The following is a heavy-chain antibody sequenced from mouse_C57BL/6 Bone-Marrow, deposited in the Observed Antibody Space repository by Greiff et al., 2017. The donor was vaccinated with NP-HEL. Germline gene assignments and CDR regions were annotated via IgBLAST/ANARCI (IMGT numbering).Heavy chain of an antibody. J-gene: IGHJ2*01. CDR3: ARDGGAPYYFDY. V-gene: IGHV3-6*01. Sequence: DVQLQESGPGLVKPSQSLSLTCSVTGYSITSGYYWNWIRQFPGNKLEWMGYISYDGSNNYNPSLKNRISITRDTSKNQFFLKLNSVTTEDTATYYCARDGGAPYYFDYWGQGTTLTVSS. CDR2: ISYDGSN. CDR1: GYSITSGYY.